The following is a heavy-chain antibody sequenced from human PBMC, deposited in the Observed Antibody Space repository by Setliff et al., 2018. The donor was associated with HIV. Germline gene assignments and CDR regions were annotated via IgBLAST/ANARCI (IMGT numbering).Heavy chain of an antibody. CDR2: IIPIFNTA. D-gene: IGHD3-10*02. J-gene: IGHJ6*03. CDR1: GGTFGSYA. Sequence: GASVKVSCKASGGTFGSYAISWVRQAPGQGLEWMGGIIPIFNTANYAQKFQGRVTITADESTSTAYMELSSLRSEDTAVYYCARIVRPSYYYYYYMDVWGKGTTVTVSS. V-gene: IGHV1-69*13. CDR3: ARIVRPSYYYYYYMDV.